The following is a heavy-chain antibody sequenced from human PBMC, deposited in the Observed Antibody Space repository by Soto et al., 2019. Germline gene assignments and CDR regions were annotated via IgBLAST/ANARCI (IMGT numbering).Heavy chain of an antibody. CDR2: ISGSGGST. J-gene: IGHJ4*02. D-gene: IGHD3-10*01. Sequence: GGSLRLSCAASGFTFSSYAMSWVRQAPGKGLEWVSVISGSGGSTYYADSVKGRFTISRDNSKNTLYLQMGSLRAEDMAVYYCARGGMVRGVIFDPKIPHSDYWGQGTLVTVSS. CDR1: GFTFSSYA. V-gene: IGHV3-23*01. CDR3: ARGGMVRGVIFDPKIPHSDY.